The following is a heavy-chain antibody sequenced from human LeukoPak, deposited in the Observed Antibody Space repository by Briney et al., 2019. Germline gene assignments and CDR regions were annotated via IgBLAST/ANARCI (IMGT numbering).Heavy chain of an antibody. CDR3: AKDYCGGDCYSGWYFDL. Sequence: GGSLRLSCAASGFTFDDYAMHWVRQAPGKGLEWVSGISYNSDTIAYADSVKGRFTISRDNAKNSLYLQMNSLSAEDTALYYCAKDYCGGDCYSGWYFDLWGRGTLVTVSS. D-gene: IGHD2-21*02. CDR1: GFTFDDYA. CDR2: ISYNSDTI. J-gene: IGHJ2*01. V-gene: IGHV3-9*01.